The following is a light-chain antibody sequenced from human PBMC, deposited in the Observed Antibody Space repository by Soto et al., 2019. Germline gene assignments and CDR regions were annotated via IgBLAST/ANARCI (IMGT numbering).Light chain of an antibody. CDR3: TSYTTSRSYV. CDR1: SSDIGRYNF. Sequence: QAASVSGSPGQSIAISCTGTSSDIGRYNFVSWYQQHPGKAPKLIIHDLTNRPSGVSSRFSGSKSDNTASLTISGLQAEDEAEYYCTSYTTSRSYVFGTGTKLTVL. J-gene: IGLJ1*01. CDR2: DLT. V-gene: IGLV2-14*03.